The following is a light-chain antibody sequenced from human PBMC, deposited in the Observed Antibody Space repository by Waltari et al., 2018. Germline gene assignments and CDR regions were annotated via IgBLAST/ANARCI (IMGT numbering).Light chain of an antibody. J-gene: IGLJ2*01. CDR3: SSYTGGNNLI. CDR1: SSDISTYNY. Sequence: QSALTQPPSASGSPGQSVTISCTGPSSDISTYNYVSWYQKYPDKAPKLIIFEVSKRPSGVPDRCSGSKSGNTASLTVSGLQSEDEADYYCSSYTGGNNLIFGGGTKLTVL. V-gene: IGLV2-8*01. CDR2: EVS.